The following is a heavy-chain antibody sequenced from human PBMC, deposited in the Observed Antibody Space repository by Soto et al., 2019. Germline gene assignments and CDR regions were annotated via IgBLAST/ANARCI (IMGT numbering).Heavy chain of an antibody. CDR2: ISGSGGST. J-gene: IGHJ4*02. Sequence: EVQLLESGGDLVQPGGSLRLSCVASGFTFSIYGMSWVRQAPGKGLEWVSAISGSGGSTYYADSVKGRFIISRDNSKNTLSLQMPSLRAEDTAVYYCAKVRHTYCSRTYPLHYWGQGTLVTVSS. CDR3: AKVRHTYCSRTYPLHY. CDR1: GFTFSIYG. D-gene: IGHD3-10*01. V-gene: IGHV3-23*01.